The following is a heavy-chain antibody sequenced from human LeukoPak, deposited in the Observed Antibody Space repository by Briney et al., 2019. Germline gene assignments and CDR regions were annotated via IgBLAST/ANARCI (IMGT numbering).Heavy chain of an antibody. CDR3: ARDALKTVRGVFDY. V-gene: IGHV1-46*01. CDR1: GYTFTSSY. Sequence: ASVKVSCKASGYTFTSSYMHWVRQAPGQGLEWMGIINPSGGTTIYAQKLQGRVTMTTDTSTSTAYMELRSLRSDDTAVYYCARDALKTVRGVFDYWGQGTLVTVSS. D-gene: IGHD3-10*01. J-gene: IGHJ4*02. CDR2: INPSGGTT.